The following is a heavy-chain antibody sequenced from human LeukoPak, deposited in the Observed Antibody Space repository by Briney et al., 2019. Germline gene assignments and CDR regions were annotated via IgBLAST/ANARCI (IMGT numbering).Heavy chain of an antibody. D-gene: IGHD2-2*01. CDR2: ISGSGGST. J-gene: IGHJ4*02. CDR1: GFTFSSYA. Sequence: GGSLRLSCAASGFTFSSYAMSWVRQAPGKGLEWVSAISGSGGSTYYADSVKGRFNISRDNSKNTLYLQMNSLRAEDTAVYYCAKVRRGPVPAASCFDYWGQGTLVTVSS. V-gene: IGHV3-23*01. CDR3: AKVRRGPVPAASCFDY.